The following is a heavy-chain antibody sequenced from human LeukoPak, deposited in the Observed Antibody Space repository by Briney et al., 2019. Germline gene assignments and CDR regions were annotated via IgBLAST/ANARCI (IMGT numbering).Heavy chain of an antibody. V-gene: IGHV3-53*01. CDR3: ARDSSGWPHFDY. J-gene: IGHJ4*02. CDR1: GFTVSSNY. D-gene: IGHD6-19*01. CDR2: IYSGGST. Sequence: GSLRLSCAASGFTVSSNYMSWVRQAPGKGLEWVSVIYSGGSTYYADSVKGRFTISRDNSKNTLYLQMNSLRAEDTAVYYCARDSSGWPHFDYWGQGTLVTVSS.